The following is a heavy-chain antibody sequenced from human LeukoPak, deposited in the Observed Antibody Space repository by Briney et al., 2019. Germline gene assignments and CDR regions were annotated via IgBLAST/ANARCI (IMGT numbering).Heavy chain of an antibody. D-gene: IGHD4-23*01. CDR2: IYPGDSDT. CDR3: AGARTVVTGRPDAFDI. Sequence: GESPKISCKGSGYSFTSYWIGWVRQMPGKGLEWMGIIYPGDSDTRYSPSFQGQVTISADKSISTAYLQWSSLKASDTAMYYCAGARTVVTGRPDAFDIWGQGTMVTVSS. CDR1: GYSFTSYW. J-gene: IGHJ3*02. V-gene: IGHV5-51*01.